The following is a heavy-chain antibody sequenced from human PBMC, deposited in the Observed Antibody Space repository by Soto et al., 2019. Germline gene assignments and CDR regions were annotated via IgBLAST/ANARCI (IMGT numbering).Heavy chain of an antibody. J-gene: IGHJ5*02. CDR2: ISAYNGNT. V-gene: IGHV1-18*01. CDR3: ARDPGLYDFWSGYFENWFDP. D-gene: IGHD3-3*01. CDR1: GYTFTSYC. Sequence: ASVKVSCKASGYTFTSYCISWVRQAPGQGLEWMGWISAYNGNTNYAQKLQGRVAMTTDTSTSTAYMELRSLRSDDTAVYYCARDPGLYDFWSGYFENWFDPWGQGTLVTVSS.